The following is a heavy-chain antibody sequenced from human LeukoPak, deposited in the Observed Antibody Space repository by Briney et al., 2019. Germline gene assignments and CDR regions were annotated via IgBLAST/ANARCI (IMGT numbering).Heavy chain of an antibody. CDR1: GYSISTSNY. CDR2: IYYSGGI. J-gene: IGHJ4*02. D-gene: IGHD3-22*01. V-gene: IGHV4-28*03. CDR3: ARDQVDYYDSSGYYSMGSRFDY. Sequence: TSETLSLTCSVSGYSISTSNYWAWIRQPPGRGLEWIGHIYYSGGIYYNPSLKSRVTMSVDTSRNQFSLKLSSVTAADTAVYYCARDQVDYYDSSGYYSMGSRFDYWGQGTLVTVSS.